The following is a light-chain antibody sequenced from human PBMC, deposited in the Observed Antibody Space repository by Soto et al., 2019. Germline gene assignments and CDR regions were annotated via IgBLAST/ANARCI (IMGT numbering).Light chain of an antibody. CDR3: DQDGTTPKT. J-gene: IGKJ1*01. CDR2: DAS. CDR1: QSVSGNY. V-gene: IGKV3D-20*02. Sequence: EVVMTQSPGTLSLSPGEAATLSCRASQSVSGNYLAWYQQKPGQSPRLVIYDASSRATGIPDRFSGSGSGTNTTPPPSNLAPEASAVDNLDQDGTTPKTICQGTKVDIK.